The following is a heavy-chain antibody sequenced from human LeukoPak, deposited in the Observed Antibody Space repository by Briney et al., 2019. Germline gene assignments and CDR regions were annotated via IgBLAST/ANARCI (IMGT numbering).Heavy chain of an antibody. CDR3: ARLPITMVRGVVYYYYGMDV. CDR1: GGSISGTSYY. D-gene: IGHD3-10*01. J-gene: IGHJ6*02. Sequence: PSETLSLTCTVSGGSISGTSYYWGWIRQPPGKGLEWIGYIYYSGSTNYNPSLKSRVTISVDTSKNQFSLKLSSVTAADTAVYYCARLPITMVRGVVYYYYGMDVWGQGTTVTVSS. CDR2: IYYSGST. V-gene: IGHV4-61*05.